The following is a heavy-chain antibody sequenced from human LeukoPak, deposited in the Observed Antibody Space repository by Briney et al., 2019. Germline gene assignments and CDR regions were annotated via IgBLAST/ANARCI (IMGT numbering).Heavy chain of an antibody. V-gene: IGHV3-7*04. CDR2: IKPDGSEQ. Sequence: GGSLRLSCTASGFTFSIYWMSWVRQAPGKGLDWVANIKPDGSEQYYVDSVRGRFTVSRDNAKNSLYLQMNSLSAADTAVYYCARDNNAAFDIWGLGTMVTVSS. D-gene: IGHD2-2*01. CDR1: GFTFSIYW. CDR3: ARDNNAAFDI. J-gene: IGHJ3*02.